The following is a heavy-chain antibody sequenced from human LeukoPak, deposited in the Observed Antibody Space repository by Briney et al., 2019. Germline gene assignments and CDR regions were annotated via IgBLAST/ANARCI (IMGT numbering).Heavy chain of an antibody. Sequence: ASVKVSCKATGYTFTSYGISWVRQAPGQGLEWMGLISAYNGNTNYAQKLQGRVTMTTDTSTSTAYMELRSLRSDDTAVYYCARETTVTTHYYYYYGMDVWGQGTTVTVSS. D-gene: IGHD4-17*01. CDR3: ARETTVTTHYYYYYGMDV. V-gene: IGHV1-18*01. CDR1: GYTFTSYG. CDR2: ISAYNGNT. J-gene: IGHJ6*02.